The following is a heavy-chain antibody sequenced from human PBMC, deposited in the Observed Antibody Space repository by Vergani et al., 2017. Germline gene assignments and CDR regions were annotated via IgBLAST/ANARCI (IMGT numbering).Heavy chain of an antibody. V-gene: IGHV1-46*01. CDR2: INPILGIA. CDR3: ARGLEYSYGSLQDFDY. CDR1: GYTFTSYY. D-gene: IGHD6-6*01. J-gene: IGHJ4*02. Sequence: QVQLVQSGAEVKKPGASVKVSCKASGYTFTSYYMHWVRQAPGQGLEWMGIINPILGIADYAQKLQGRVSISADDSTSTVYMELTSLRLEDTAVYYCARGLEYSYGSLQDFDYWGQGTLVTVSS.